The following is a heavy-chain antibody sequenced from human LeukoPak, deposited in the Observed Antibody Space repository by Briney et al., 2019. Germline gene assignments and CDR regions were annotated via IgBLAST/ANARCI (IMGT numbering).Heavy chain of an antibody. D-gene: IGHD6-19*01. J-gene: IGHJ4*02. V-gene: IGHV3-9*01. CDR1: GFTFDNYA. Sequence: GGSLRLSCAASGFTFDNYAMHWVRQAPGKGLEWVSGISWNSGSIGYADSVKGRFTISRDNAKNSLYLQMNSLRAEDTSLYYCAKSSGHSSGWYDEGIDYWGQGTLVTVSS. CDR3: AKSSGHSSGWYDEGIDY. CDR2: ISWNSGSI.